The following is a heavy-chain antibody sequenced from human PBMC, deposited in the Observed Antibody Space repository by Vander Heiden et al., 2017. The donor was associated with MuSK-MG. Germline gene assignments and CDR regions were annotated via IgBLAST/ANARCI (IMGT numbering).Heavy chain of an antibody. CDR2: INHSGST. D-gene: IGHD6-25*01. Sequence: VQLQQWGAGLLKPSETLSLTCAVYGESFSGYYWSWIRQPPGKGLEWIGEINHSGSTNYNPSLKSRVTISVDTSKNQFSLKLSSVTAADTAVYYCASSRTERYFDYWGQGTLVTVSS. CDR3: ASSRTERYFDY. J-gene: IGHJ4*02. V-gene: IGHV4-34*01. CDR1: GESFSGYY.